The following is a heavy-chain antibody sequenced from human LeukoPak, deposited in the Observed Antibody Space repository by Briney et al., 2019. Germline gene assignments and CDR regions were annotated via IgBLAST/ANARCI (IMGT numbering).Heavy chain of an antibody. CDR3: ARVRLRFLEWLLNY. J-gene: IGHJ4*02. V-gene: IGHV1-2*02. Sequence: ASVKVSCKTSGYTFTGYYIYWVRQAPGQGLEWMGWINPNTGGTNYAQKFQGRVTMTRDTSISTAYMELSRLRSDDTAVYYCARVRLRFLEWLLNYWGQGTLVTVSS. CDR2: INPNTGGT. D-gene: IGHD3-3*01. CDR1: GYTFTGYY.